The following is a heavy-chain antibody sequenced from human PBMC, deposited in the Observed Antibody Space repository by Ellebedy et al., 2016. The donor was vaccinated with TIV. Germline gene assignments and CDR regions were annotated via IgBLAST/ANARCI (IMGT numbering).Heavy chain of an antibody. D-gene: IGHD2-2*01. CDR1: GDSVSSNSAA. Sequence: SETLSLTXAISGDSVSSNSAAWNWIRQSPSRGLEWLGRTYYRSKWYNDYAVSVKSRITINPDTSKNQFSLQLNSVTPEDTAVYYCARDRADIVVVPAAMEDYYYGMDVWGQGTTVTVSS. CDR2: TYYRSKWYN. CDR3: ARDRADIVVVPAAMEDYYYGMDV. J-gene: IGHJ6*02. V-gene: IGHV6-1*01.